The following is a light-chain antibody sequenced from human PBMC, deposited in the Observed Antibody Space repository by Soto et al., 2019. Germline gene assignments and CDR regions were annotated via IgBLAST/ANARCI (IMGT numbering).Light chain of an antibody. CDR3: SSYTSSSTLYV. CDR2: DVS. CDR1: SSDVGGYNY. V-gene: IGLV2-14*03. Sequence: QSALTQPASVSGSPGQSITISCTGTSSDVGGYNYVSWYQHHPGKAPKLMIYDVSNRPSGVSNRFSGSKSGNTASLTISGLQAEDEAHYYCSSYTSSSTLYVFGTGTKVTVL. J-gene: IGLJ1*01.